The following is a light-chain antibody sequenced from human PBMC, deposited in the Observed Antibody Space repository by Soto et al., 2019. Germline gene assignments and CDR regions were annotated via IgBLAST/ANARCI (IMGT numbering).Light chain of an antibody. CDR2: GAF. V-gene: IGKV3-20*01. Sequence: EIVLTQSPGTLSLSPGERATLSCRASQSVTSNYLAWYQQKPGQAPRLLVYGAFSRATGIPDRFSGSGSGADFTLTISRLELEDFEVYYCQQYVSSPWTFGQGTKVEIK. J-gene: IGKJ1*01. CDR3: QQYVSSPWT. CDR1: QSVTSNY.